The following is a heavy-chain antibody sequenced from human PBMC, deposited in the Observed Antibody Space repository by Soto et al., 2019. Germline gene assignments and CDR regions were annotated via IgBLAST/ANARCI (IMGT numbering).Heavy chain of an antibody. J-gene: IGHJ3*02. V-gene: IGHV3-74*01. D-gene: IGHD3-16*01. Sequence: GGSLSLSCAASGFTFSNYWMHWVRQAPGKGLVWVSLLNNDGSDTRYADSVKGRFTISRDNAKNTLYLQMNSLRAEDAAVYYCATLYGPFDIWRQGTLVTVSS. CDR3: ATLYGPFDI. CDR2: LNNDGSDT. CDR1: GFTFSNYW.